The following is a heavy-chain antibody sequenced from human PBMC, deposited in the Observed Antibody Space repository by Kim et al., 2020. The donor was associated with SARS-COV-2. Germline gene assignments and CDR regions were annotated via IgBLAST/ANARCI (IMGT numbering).Heavy chain of an antibody. D-gene: IGHD3-3*02. V-gene: IGHV4-30-4*01. Sequence: SETLSLTCTVSGGSISSGDYYWSWIRQPPGKGLEWIGYIYYSGSTYYNPSLKSRVTISVDTSKNQFSLKLSSVTAADTAVYYCARGLPEISGPGGYYYYMDVWGKGTTVTVSS. J-gene: IGHJ6*03. CDR1: GGSISSGDYY. CDR2: IYYSGST. CDR3: ARGLPEISGPGGYYYYMDV.